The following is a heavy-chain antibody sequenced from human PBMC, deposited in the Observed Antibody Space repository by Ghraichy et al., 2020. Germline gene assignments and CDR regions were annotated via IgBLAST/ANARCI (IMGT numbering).Heavy chain of an antibody. Sequence: SETLSLTCTVSGGSISSSGYYWSWIRQHPGKGLEWIGYIYYSGSTYYNPSLKSRVTISVDTSKNHFSLKLSSVTAADTAVYYCAKYYHDSSGYSNWLDPWGQGTLVTVSS. V-gene: IGHV4-31*03. CDR1: GGSISSSGYY. D-gene: IGHD3-22*01. CDR2: IYYSGST. J-gene: IGHJ5*02. CDR3: AKYYHDSSGYSNWLDP.